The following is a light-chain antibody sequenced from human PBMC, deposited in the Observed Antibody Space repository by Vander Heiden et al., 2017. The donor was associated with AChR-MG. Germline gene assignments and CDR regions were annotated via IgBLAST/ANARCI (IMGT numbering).Light chain of an antibody. Sequence: EILLTQSPATLSLSPGARATLSCRASQSVSTYLAWYQQKPGQPPRLLIFDASNRAAGIPDRFSGSGSGTDFTLTISSLEPEDFAVYYWQQRSVWYTFGQGTKLEIK. J-gene: IGKJ2*01. V-gene: IGKV3-11*01. CDR1: QSVSTY. CDR3: QQRSVWYT. CDR2: DAS.